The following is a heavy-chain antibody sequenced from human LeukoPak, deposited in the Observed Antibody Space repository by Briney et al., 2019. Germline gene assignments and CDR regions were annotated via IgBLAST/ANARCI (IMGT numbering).Heavy chain of an antibody. V-gene: IGHV4-59*01. CDR1: GGSISSYY. CDR2: IYYSGST. J-gene: IGHJ6*03. CDR3: ARVGVYRSYYYYMDV. D-gene: IGHD3-10*01. Sequence: PSETLSLTCTVSGGSISSYYWSWIRQPPGKGLEWIGYIYYSGSTNYNPSLKSRVTISVDTSKNQFSLKLSSVTAADTAVYYCARVGVYRSYYYYMDVWGKGTTVTVSS.